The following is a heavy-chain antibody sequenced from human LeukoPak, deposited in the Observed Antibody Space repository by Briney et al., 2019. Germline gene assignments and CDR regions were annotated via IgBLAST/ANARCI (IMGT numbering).Heavy chain of an antibody. J-gene: IGHJ5*01. Sequence: GGSLRLSCAASGFPFSGYWMHWVRQAPGKGLEWVSSLSDNGGSPYYADSVKGRFTISRDNSKNTLHLHMNSLRVEDTAVYYCAKDPETYSSRWFDSWGQGTLVTVSS. V-gene: IGHV3-23*01. CDR2: LSDNGGSP. CDR1: GFPFSGYW. D-gene: IGHD2-21*01. CDR3: AKDPETYSSRWFDS.